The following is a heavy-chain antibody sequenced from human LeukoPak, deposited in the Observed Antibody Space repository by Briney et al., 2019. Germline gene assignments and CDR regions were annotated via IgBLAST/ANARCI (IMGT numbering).Heavy chain of an antibody. CDR3: AILRYHSGGY. V-gene: IGHV1-8*01. CDR2: MNPNSGNT. J-gene: IGHJ4*02. Sequence: ASVTVSFTASGYTFTIYDINWVRQATGQGLEWMGWMNPNSGNTGYAQKFQGRVTMTRNTSISTAYMELSSLRSEDTAVYYCAILRYHSGGYWGQGTLVTVSS. D-gene: IGHD3-16*01. CDR1: GYTFTIYD.